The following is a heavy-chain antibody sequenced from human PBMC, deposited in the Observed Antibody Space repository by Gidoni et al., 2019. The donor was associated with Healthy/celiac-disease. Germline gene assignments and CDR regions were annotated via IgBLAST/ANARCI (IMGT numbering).Heavy chain of an antibody. CDR2: IYPGDSDT. J-gene: IGHJ4*02. D-gene: IGHD6-19*01. Sequence: EVQLVQSGAEVKKPGESLKISCQGYGYSFTSYWIGWVRQMLGKGMVWMGIIYPGDSDTRYSPSYQGQVTIAADKSISTAYLQWSSLKASDTAMYYCARHERWAVAGTGNDYWGQGTLVTVSS. CDR1: GYSFTSYW. CDR3: ARHERWAVAGTGNDY. V-gene: IGHV5-51*01.